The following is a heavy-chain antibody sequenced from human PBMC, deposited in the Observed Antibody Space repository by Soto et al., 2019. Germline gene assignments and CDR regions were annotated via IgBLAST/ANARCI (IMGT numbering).Heavy chain of an antibody. CDR2: ISVSGGSSTT. V-gene: IGHV3-23*01. D-gene: IGHD1-7*01. J-gene: IGHJ4*02. Sequence: EVQLLESGGGLVQPGGSLRLSCTASGFTFSSYAMTWVRQAPGEGLEWVSGISVSGGSSTTYYADSVRGRFTISRDRSKNTLYLQMSSLRAEDTALYYCAKNQERELPRVIDFWGQGTLVTVSS. CDR1: GFTFSSYA. CDR3: AKNQERELPRVIDF.